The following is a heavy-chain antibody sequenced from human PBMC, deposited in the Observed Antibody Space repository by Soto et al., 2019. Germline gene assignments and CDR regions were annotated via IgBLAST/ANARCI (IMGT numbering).Heavy chain of an antibody. V-gene: IGHV4-31*03. Sequence: QVQLQESGPGLVKPSQTLSLTCTVSGGSISSGGYYWSWIRQHPGKGLEWIGYIYYSGSTYYNPSLKSRGTRSVATSKNQFSLKLSSVTAADTAVYYCARSRGYSGYDWGYGGQGTLVTVSS. CDR2: IYYSGST. J-gene: IGHJ4*02. CDR3: ARSRGYSGYDWGY. D-gene: IGHD5-12*01. CDR1: GGSISSGGYY.